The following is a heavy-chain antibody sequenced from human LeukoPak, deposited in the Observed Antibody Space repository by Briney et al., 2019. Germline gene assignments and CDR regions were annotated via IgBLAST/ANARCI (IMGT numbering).Heavy chain of an antibody. CDR2: INHSGST. CDR3: ARGQYYYDSSGYLLFDY. Sequence: SETLSLTCAVYGGSFSGYYWSWIRQPPGKGLEWIGEINHSGSTNYNPSLKSRVTISVDTSKNQFSLKLSSVTAADTAVYYCARGQYYYDSSGYLLFDYWGQGTLVTVSS. CDR1: GGSFSGYY. J-gene: IGHJ4*02. V-gene: IGHV4-34*01. D-gene: IGHD3-22*01.